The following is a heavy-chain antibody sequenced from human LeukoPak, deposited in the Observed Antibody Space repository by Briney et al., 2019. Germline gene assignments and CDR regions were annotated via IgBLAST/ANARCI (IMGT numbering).Heavy chain of an antibody. CDR1: GGSLSSYH. CDR3: ARLSRGAGAAKTFDY. V-gene: IGHV4-59*08. D-gene: IGHD6-13*01. J-gene: IGHJ4*02. Sequence: SETLSLTCTLSGGSLSSYHWSWIRQPPGKGLEWMGHVFYTGKAAYNPSLTGRVTMSGDTSTNQFSLRLASVTAADTAVYYCARLSRGAGAAKTFDYWGQGILVTVSS. CDR2: VFYTGKA.